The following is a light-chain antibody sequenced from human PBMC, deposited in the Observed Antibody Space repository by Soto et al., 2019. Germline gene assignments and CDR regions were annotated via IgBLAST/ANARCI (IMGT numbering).Light chain of an antibody. CDR2: DVS. Sequence: SALTQPASVSGSPGQSITISCTGTSGDVGAYNYVSWYQQHPGKAPKLLIYDVSNRPSGVSNRFSGSKSGNTASLTISGLQAEDEADYYCNSYTTSSSWVFGGGTKLTVL. CDR1: SGDVGAYNY. V-gene: IGLV2-14*03. CDR3: NSYTTSSSWV. J-gene: IGLJ3*02.